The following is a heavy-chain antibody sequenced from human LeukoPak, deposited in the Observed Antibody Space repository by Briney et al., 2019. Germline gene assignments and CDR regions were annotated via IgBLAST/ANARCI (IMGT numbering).Heavy chain of an antibody. CDR2: MSAYNGNT. D-gene: IGHD5-12*01. Sequence: ASVKVSCKASGYTFTSYGISWVRQAPGQGLEWMGWMSAYNGNTNYAQKLQGRVTMTTDTSTSTAYMELRSLRSDDTAVYYCAVTLSGYHQYYFDYWGQGTLVTVSS. CDR1: GYTFTSYG. J-gene: IGHJ4*02. CDR3: AVTLSGYHQYYFDY. V-gene: IGHV1-18*01.